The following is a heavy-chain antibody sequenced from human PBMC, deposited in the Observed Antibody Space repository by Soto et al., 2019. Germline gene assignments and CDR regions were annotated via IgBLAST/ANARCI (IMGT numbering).Heavy chain of an antibody. J-gene: IGHJ3*02. CDR1: GGSISDGGHA. CDR3: ACNYDADAFDI. V-gene: IGHV4-30-2*01. CDR2: IYQSGSA. Sequence: QLQLRESASGLVKPSQILSLTCAVSGGSISDGGHAWTWIRQPPGKGLEWIGYIYQSGSAYYTPSLKSRVTISMDKSKNQISLTLKSVTAADTAIYYCACNYDADAFDIWGQGTMVPVSS. D-gene: IGHD3-22*01.